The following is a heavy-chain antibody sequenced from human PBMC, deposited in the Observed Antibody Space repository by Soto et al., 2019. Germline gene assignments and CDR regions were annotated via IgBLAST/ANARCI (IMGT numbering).Heavy chain of an antibody. Sequence: PGGSMRISCAASGFTFCSYAMHWVRQTPGKGLEWVAVISYDGSNKYYADSVKGRFTISRDNSKNTLYLQMNSLRAEDTAVYYCARDPLLYGGNSGIAFDIWGQGTMVTVSS. J-gene: IGHJ3*02. D-gene: IGHD2-21*02. CDR1: GFTFCSYA. V-gene: IGHV3-30-3*01. CDR3: ARDPLLYGGNSGIAFDI. CDR2: ISYDGSNK.